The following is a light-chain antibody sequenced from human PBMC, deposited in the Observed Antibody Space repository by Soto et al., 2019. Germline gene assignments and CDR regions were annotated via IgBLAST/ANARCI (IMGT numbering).Light chain of an antibody. CDR1: SSNIGSNT. CDR3: GSWDSSLSAYV. Sequence: QSVLTQPPSASGTPGQIVAISCSGSSSNIGSNTVTWYQQLPGTAPKLLIYSTSQRSSGVPGRFSGSKSGTSATLGITGFQTGDEADYYCGSWDSSLSAYVFATGTKVTVL. V-gene: IGLV1-44*01. CDR2: STS. J-gene: IGLJ1*01.